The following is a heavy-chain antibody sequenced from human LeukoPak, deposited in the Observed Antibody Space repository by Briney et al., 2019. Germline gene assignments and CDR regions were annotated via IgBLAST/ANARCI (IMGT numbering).Heavy chain of an antibody. CDR3: ARLYGDSYFDY. Sequence: PGGSLRLSCAASGFTFSSYWMTWVRQAPGKGLEWVAKIKQDGSEKYYVDSVKGRFTISRDNAKNSLYLQMNSLGAEDTAVYYCARLYGDSYFDYWGQGTLVTVSS. J-gene: IGHJ4*02. D-gene: IGHD4-17*01. V-gene: IGHV3-7*05. CDR1: GFTFSSYW. CDR2: IKQDGSEK.